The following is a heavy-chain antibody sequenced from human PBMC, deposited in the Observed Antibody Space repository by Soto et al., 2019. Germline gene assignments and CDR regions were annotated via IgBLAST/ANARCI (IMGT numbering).Heavy chain of an antibody. Sequence: QVQLQESGPGLVKPSQTLSLTCTVSGGSISSGGYYWSWIRQHPGKGLEWIGYIYYSGSTYYNPCLQRRVTISVDTSKNQFSLKLSSVTAADTAVYYCGSAAPGGYCSGGGGDYWYFGLWCRGALVTVCS. J-gene: IGHJ2*01. D-gene: IGHD2-15*01. CDR1: GGSISSGGYY. V-gene: IGHV4-31*03. CDR3: GSAAPGGYCSGGGGDYWYFGL. CDR2: IYYSGST.